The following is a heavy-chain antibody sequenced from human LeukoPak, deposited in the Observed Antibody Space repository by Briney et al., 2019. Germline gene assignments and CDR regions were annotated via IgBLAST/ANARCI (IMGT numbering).Heavy chain of an antibody. J-gene: IGHJ4*02. V-gene: IGHV3-48*03. D-gene: IGHD5-24*01. CDR1: GFTFSSYE. CDR2: ISSSGSTI. Sequence: GWSLRLSCAAPGFTFSSYEMNWVRQAPGKGLEWVSYISSSGSTIYYADSVKGRFTISRDNAKNSLYLQMNSLRAEDTAVYYCARHPRWLQFGYFDYWGQGTLVTVSS. CDR3: ARHPRWLQFGYFDY.